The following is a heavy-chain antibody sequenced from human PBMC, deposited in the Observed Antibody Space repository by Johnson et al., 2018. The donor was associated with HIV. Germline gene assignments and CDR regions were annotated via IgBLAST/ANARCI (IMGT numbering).Heavy chain of an antibody. D-gene: IGHD3-10*01. CDR3: ARDKGRGAFDI. CDR2: ISSSGNTI. CDR1: GITFSDYY. Sequence: QVQLVESGGGLVKPGGSLRLSCAASGITFSDYYMSWIRQAPGKGLEWVSYISSSGNTIYYADSVKGRVTISRDNAKKSLYLQMNSLRAGDTAVYYCARDKGRGAFDIWGQGTMVTVSS. J-gene: IGHJ3*02. V-gene: IGHV3-11*04.